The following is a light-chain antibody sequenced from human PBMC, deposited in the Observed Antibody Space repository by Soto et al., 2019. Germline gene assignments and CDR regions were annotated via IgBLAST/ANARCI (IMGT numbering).Light chain of an antibody. CDR3: SSYTNTNTLV. Sequence: QSALIQPASVSGSPGQSITISCTGTTSDVGGYNHVSWFQQHPGKVPKLMIYDVNNRPSGVSNRFSGSKSGNTASLTISGLQAEDEGEYYCSSYTNTNTLVFGGVTQLTVL. CDR2: DVN. CDR1: TSDVGGYNH. J-gene: IGLJ2*01. V-gene: IGLV2-14*01.